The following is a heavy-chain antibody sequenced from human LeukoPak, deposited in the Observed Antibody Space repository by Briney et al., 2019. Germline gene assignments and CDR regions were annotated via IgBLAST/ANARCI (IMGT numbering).Heavy chain of an antibody. CDR3: ASRGRSDFWSGYFPPFDY. D-gene: IGHD3-3*01. CDR1: GGSFSGYY. Sequence: SETLSLTCGVYGGSFSGYYWSWIRQPPGKGLEWIGEINHSGSTNYNPSLKSRVTISVDTSKNQFSLKLSSVTAADTAVYYCASRGRSDFWSGYFPPFDYWGQGTLVTVSS. V-gene: IGHV4-34*01. J-gene: IGHJ4*02. CDR2: INHSGST.